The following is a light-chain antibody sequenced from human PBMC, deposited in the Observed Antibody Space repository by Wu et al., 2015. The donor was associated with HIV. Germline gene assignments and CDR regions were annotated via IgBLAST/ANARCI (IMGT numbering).Light chain of an antibody. Sequence: EIVLTQSPATLSLSPGERATLSCRTSQSISSNYLAWYQQKPGQAPRLLIYDASSRATGIPDRFSGSGSGTDFTLTISRLEPEDSALYYCQQYGSSPVLSFGGGTKVEIK. CDR1: QSISSNY. V-gene: IGKV3-20*01. CDR3: QQYGSSPVLS. CDR2: DAS. J-gene: IGKJ4*01.